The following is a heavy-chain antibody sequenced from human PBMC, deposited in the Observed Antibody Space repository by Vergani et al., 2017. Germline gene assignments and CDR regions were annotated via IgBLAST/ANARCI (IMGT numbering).Heavy chain of an antibody. J-gene: IGHJ3*02. CDR1: GGTFSSYT. V-gene: IGHV1-69*08. D-gene: IGHD2-15*01. Sequence: QVQLVQSGAEVKKPGSSVKVSCKASGGTFSSYTISWVRQAPGQGLEWMGRIIPILGIANYAQKFQGRVTITADKSTSTAYMELSSLRSEDTAVYYCARDSTPGWRGAFDIWGQGTMVTVSS. CDR3: ARDSTPGWRGAFDI. CDR2: IIPILGIA.